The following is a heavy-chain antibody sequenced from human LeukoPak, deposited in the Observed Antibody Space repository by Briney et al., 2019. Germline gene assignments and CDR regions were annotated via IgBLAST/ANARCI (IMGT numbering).Heavy chain of an antibody. Sequence: PGGSLRSSFAASGFTFSSNAMHWVRQAPGKGLRGVAVISYDGSNKYYADSVKGRFTISRDNSKNTLYLQMNSLRAEDTAVYYCAREDPRDCYFDYWGQGTLVTVSS. CDR1: GFTFSSNA. J-gene: IGHJ4*02. V-gene: IGHV3-30*04. CDR2: ISYDGSNK. CDR3: AREDPRDCYFDY. D-gene: IGHD2-21*02.